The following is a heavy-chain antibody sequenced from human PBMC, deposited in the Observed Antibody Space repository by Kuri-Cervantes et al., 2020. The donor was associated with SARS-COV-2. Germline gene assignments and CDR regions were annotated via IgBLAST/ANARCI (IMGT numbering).Heavy chain of an antibody. Sequence: GGSLRLSCAASGFTFSSYAMHWVRQAPGKGLEWVAVISYDGSNKYYADSVKGRFTISRDNSKNTLYLQMNSLRAEDTAVYYCAKEGRCSSTSCYAVHYYYYMDVWGKGTTVTVSS. CDR3: AKEGRCSSTSCYAVHYYYYMDV. D-gene: IGHD2-2*01. CDR2: ISYDGSNK. V-gene: IGHV3-30-3*01. CDR1: GFTFSSYA. J-gene: IGHJ6*03.